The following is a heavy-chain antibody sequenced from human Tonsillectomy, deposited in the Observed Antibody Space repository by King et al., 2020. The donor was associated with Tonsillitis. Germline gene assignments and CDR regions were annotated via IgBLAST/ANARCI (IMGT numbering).Heavy chain of an antibody. CDR1: GGTFSSYA. CDR3: ARLGTHFDC. CDR2: IIPFLGIA. V-gene: IGHV1-69*04. D-gene: IGHD7-27*01. Sequence: VQLVQSGAEVKKPGSSVKVSCKASGGTFSSYAICWVRQAPGQGLEWMGRIIPFLGIANYAQKFQGRVTITADKSTSTAYLELSSLRSEDTAIYYCARLGTHFDCWGQGTLVTVSS. J-gene: IGHJ4*02.